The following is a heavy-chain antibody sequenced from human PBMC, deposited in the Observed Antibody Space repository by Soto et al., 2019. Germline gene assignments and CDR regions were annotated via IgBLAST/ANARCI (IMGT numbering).Heavy chain of an antibody. J-gene: IGHJ5*02. CDR3: ARESSGWPSNWFDP. CDR1: GYTFTSYY. V-gene: IGHV1-46*01. D-gene: IGHD6-19*01. CDR2: INPIGGIT. Sequence: QVQLVQSGAEVKKPGASVKVSCKASGYTFTSYYMHWVRQAPVQGVEWMGIINPIGGITSYAQKCQGRVTMTRDTSKSTVYMELSSLRSEDTAVYYCARESSGWPSNWFDPWGQGTLVTVSS.